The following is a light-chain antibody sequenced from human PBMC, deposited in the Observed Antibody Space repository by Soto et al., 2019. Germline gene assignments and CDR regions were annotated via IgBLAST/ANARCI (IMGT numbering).Light chain of an antibody. CDR3: SSYTTSNTRQIV. V-gene: IGLV2-14*01. J-gene: IGLJ1*01. CDR1: SSDVGGYNY. CDR2: DVS. Sequence: LTQPASVSGSPGQSITISCTRPSSDVGGYNYVSWYQQHPGKAPKFMIYDVSNRPSGVSNRFSGSKSGNTASLTISGLQAEDEADYYCSSYTTSNTRQIVFGTGTKVTVL.